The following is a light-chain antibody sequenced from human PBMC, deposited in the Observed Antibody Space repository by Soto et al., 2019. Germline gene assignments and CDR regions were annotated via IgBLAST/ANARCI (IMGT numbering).Light chain of an antibody. V-gene: IGKV1-5*01. CDR2: DAS. CDR3: QQYNSYPWT. J-gene: IGKJ1*01. CDR1: QSISSW. Sequence: DIHITQSRSTLSASVGDRVTITCRASQSISSWLAWYQQKPGKAPKLLIYDASNLESGVPSTFSGSGSGTEFTLTISSLQPDDFATYYCQQYNSYPWTFGQGTKVDIK.